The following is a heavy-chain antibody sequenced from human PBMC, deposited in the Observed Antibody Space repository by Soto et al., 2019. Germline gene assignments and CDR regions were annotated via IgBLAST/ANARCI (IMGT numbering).Heavy chain of an antibody. J-gene: IGHJ4*02. D-gene: IGHD3-10*01. CDR3: AGDPVVGSGSLYYFDY. V-gene: IGHV1-69*06. Sequence: ASVKVSCKASGGTFSSYAISWVRQAPGQGLEWMGGIIPIFGTANYAQKFQGRVTITADKSTSTAYMELSSLRSEDTAVYYCAGDPVVGSGSLYYFDYWGQGTLVTVSS. CDR2: IIPIFGTA. CDR1: GGTFSSYA.